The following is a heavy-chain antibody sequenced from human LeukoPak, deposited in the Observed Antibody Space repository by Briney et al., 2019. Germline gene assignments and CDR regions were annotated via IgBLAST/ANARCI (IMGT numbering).Heavy chain of an antibody. CDR1: GFTFSSYG. V-gene: IGHV3-30*18. Sequence: GRPLRLSCAASGFTFSSYGMHWVRQAPGKGLEWVAVISYDGSNKYYADSVKGRFTISRDNSKNTLYLQMNSLRAEDTAVYYCAKSRDYGDYNEYFQHWGQGTLVTVSS. D-gene: IGHD4-17*01. CDR2: ISYDGSNK. CDR3: AKSRDYGDYNEYFQH. J-gene: IGHJ1*01.